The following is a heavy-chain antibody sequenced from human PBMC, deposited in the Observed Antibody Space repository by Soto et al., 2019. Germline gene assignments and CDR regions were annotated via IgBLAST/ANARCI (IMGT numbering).Heavy chain of an antibody. Sequence: QVQLVESGGGVVQPGRSLRLSCAASGFPFTTYGMHWVREGPGKGLEWVAVISYDGTNKYYADSVKGRFTISRDSSQNTLYLQLNSLRPEDAALYYCVGGQYYFDYRGQGTLVTVSS. CDR1: GFPFTTYG. V-gene: IGHV3-30*03. J-gene: IGHJ4*02. D-gene: IGHD3-10*01. CDR2: ISYDGTNK. CDR3: VGGQYYFDY.